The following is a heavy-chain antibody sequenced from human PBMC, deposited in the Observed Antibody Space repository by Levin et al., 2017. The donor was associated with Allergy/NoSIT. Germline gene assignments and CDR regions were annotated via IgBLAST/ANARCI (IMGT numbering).Heavy chain of an antibody. Sequence: GSLRLSCTVSGGSISSRSHYWGWVRQPPGKGLEWLGSIFHSGSTYNNPSLKSRVTISVDTSKNQFSLNLSSVTAADTAVYYCARHKFTYYYDSSGYYFDLWGRGTLVTVSS. CDR2: IFHSGST. J-gene: IGHJ2*01. CDR3: ARHKFTYYYDSSGYYFDL. CDR1: GGSISSRSHY. V-gene: IGHV4-39*01. D-gene: IGHD3-22*01.